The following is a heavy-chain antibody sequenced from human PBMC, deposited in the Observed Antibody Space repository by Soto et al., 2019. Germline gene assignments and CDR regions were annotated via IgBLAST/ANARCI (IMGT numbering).Heavy chain of an antibody. Sequence: SQTLSLTCAISGDSASSNTASWNWIRQSPSRGLEWLGRTYFRSKWYNDYAVSVKSRIIINPDTSNNQFSLQLNSVTPEDTAVYFCAKGDNLGPKTGYAFDPWGQGIMVTVSS. CDR1: GDSASSNTAS. D-gene: IGHD5-12*01. V-gene: IGHV6-1*01. CDR3: AKGDNLGPKTGYAFDP. J-gene: IGHJ5*02. CDR2: TYFRSKWYN.